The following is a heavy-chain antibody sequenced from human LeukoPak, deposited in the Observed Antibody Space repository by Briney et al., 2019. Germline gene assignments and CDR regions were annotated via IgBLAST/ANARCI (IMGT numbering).Heavy chain of an antibody. Sequence: GGSLRLSCAASGFTFSSYAMSWVRQAPGKRLEWVSAISGSGGSTYYADSVKGRFTISRDNSKNTLYLQMNSLRAEDTAVYYCAKDLTPGLRYYYYYGMDVWGQGTTVTVSS. CDR2: ISGSGGST. CDR1: GFTFSSYA. V-gene: IGHV3-23*01. J-gene: IGHJ6*02. CDR3: AKDLTPGLRYYYYYGMDV. D-gene: IGHD4/OR15-4a*01.